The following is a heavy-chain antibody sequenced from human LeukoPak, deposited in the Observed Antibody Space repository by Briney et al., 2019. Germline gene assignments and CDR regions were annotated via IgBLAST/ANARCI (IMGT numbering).Heavy chain of an antibody. CDR2: IYYSGSI. V-gene: IGHV4-39*01. J-gene: IGHJ3*02. Sequence: SETLSLTCTVSGGSISSSSYYWGWIRQPPGKGLEWIGSIYYSGSIYYNPSLKSRVTISVDTSKNQFSLKLSSVTAADTAVYYCARYSSGWTPGAFDIWGQGTMVTVSS. CDR3: ARYSSGWTPGAFDI. D-gene: IGHD6-19*01. CDR1: GGSISSSSYY.